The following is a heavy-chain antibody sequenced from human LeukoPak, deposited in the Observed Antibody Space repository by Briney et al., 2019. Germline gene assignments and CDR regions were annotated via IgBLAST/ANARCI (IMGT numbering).Heavy chain of an antibody. CDR1: GFSFSDYS. Sequence: PGGSLRLSCAASGFSFSDYSMNWVRQAPGKGLEWVSFISSYSTYIYYADSVRGRFTISRDNAKNSLYLQMNSLRAEDTAVYYCARDLSDQLHYYYYMDVWGKGTTVTVSS. CDR2: ISSYSTYI. CDR3: ARDLSDQLHYYYYMDV. D-gene: IGHD5-24*01. J-gene: IGHJ6*03. V-gene: IGHV3-21*01.